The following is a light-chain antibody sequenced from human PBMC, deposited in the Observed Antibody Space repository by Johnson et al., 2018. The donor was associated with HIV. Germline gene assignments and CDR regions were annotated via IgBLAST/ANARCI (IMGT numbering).Light chain of an antibody. Sequence: QSVLTQPPSVSAASGQKVNISCSGSSSNIGNYYVSWYRHLPGTAPKLLIYENNNRPSGLPDRFSASKSCTSATLDLTGLPTGDETVYYCATWDSSLGAHYVFGTGTKVTVL. V-gene: IGLV1-51*02. J-gene: IGLJ1*01. CDR2: ENN. CDR3: ATWDSSLGAHYV. CDR1: SSNIGNYY.